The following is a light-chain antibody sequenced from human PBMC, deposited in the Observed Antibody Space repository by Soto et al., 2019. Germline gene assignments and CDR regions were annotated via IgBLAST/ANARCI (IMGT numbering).Light chain of an antibody. CDR2: QDS. CDR3: QACDSSIVV. CDR1: KLGDKY. Sequence: SYELTQPPSVSVSPGQTASITCSGDKLGDKYACWYQQQPGQYPVLVIYQDSKRPSGIPERFSGSNSGNTATLTISGTQAMDEADYYCQACDSSIVVFGGGTKVTVL. J-gene: IGLJ2*01. V-gene: IGLV3-1*01.